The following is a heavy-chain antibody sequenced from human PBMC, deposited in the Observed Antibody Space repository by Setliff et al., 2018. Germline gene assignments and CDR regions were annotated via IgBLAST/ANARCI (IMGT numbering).Heavy chain of an antibody. Sequence: ASVKVSCKTSGYTFTGYFIHWLRQAPGQGLEWLGWINPNKDVTKYAQKFQDRILMTKDTSLNTVYMELRSLRSDDTALYYCARDGSAFFYEHWGQGSLITVSS. CDR3: ARDGSAFFYEH. V-gene: IGHV1-2*02. CDR1: GYTFTGYF. D-gene: IGHD1-26*01. J-gene: IGHJ4*02. CDR2: INPNKDVT.